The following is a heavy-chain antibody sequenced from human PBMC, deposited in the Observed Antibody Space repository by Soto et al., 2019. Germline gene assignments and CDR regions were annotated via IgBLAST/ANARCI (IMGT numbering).Heavy chain of an antibody. Sequence: QVQLVQSGAEVKKPGSSVKVSCKASGGTFSSYAISWLRHAPGQGLEWMGGIIPIFGTANYAQKFQGRVTITADDSTSTAYMELSSLRSEDTAVYYCARSLKAYYYDSSGYYLDYWGQGTLVTVSS. V-gene: IGHV1-69*01. D-gene: IGHD3-22*01. J-gene: IGHJ4*02. CDR2: IIPIFGTA. CDR3: ARSLKAYYYDSSGYYLDY. CDR1: GGTFSSYA.